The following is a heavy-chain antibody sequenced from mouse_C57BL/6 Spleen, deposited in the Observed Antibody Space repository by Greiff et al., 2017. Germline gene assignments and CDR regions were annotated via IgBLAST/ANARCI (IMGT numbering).Heavy chain of an antibody. CDR1: GFTFSDYG. CDR2: ISSGSSTI. Sequence: EVKVVESGGGLVKPGGSLKLSCAASGFTFSDYGMHWVRQAPEKGLEWVAYISSGSSTIYYADTVKGRFTISRDNAKHTLFLQMTSLRSEDTAMYYCARHYYSNYRAMDYWGQGTSVTVSS. J-gene: IGHJ4*01. V-gene: IGHV5-17*01. D-gene: IGHD2-5*01. CDR3: ARHYYSNYRAMDY.